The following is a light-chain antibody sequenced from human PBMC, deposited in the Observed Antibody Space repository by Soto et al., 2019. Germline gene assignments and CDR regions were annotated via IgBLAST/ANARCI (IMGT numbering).Light chain of an antibody. CDR1: QDINSH. J-gene: IGKJ4*01. CDR3: QQVHSWPLT. CDR2: VAS. Sequence: IQLTQSPSSLSASVGDRVTITCRASQDINSHLAWYQQKPGKAPKVLIYVASTLQSGVPSRFSGSGSGTDFTLTISSLQPDDFASYYCQQVHSWPLTFGGGTKVGIK. V-gene: IGKV1-9*01.